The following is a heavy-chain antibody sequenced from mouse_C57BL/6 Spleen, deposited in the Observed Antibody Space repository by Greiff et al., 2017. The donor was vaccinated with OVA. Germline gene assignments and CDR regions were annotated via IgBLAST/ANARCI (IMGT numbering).Heavy chain of an antibody. CDR2: ISNGGGST. V-gene: IGHV5-12*01. CDR1: GFTFSDYY. D-gene: IGHD3-3*01. J-gene: IGHJ2*01. Sequence: EVQRVESGGGLVQPGGSLKLSCAASGFTFSDYYMYWVRQTPEKRLEWVAYISNGGGSTYYPDTVKGRFTISRDNAKNTLYLQMSRLKSEDTAMYYCARHGLGNFDYWGQGTTLTVSS. CDR3: ARHGLGNFDY.